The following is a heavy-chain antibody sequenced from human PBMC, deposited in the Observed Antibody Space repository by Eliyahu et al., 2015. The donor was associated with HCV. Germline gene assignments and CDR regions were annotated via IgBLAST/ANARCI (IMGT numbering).Heavy chain of an antibody. V-gene: IGHV2-26*01. D-gene: IGHD2-21*01. J-gene: IGHJ5*02. CDR2: IFSNDEK. CDR1: RSSLSXTREG. Sequence: QVTLNESGPVLVKPTETLTLPCTVSRSSLSXTREGVSWIRXPPGXALEWLAHIFSNDEKSYSTSLKSRLTISKDTSKSQVVLIMTNMDPVDTGTYYCARITVAAYNWFDPWGQGTLVTVSS. CDR3: ARITVAAYNWFDP.